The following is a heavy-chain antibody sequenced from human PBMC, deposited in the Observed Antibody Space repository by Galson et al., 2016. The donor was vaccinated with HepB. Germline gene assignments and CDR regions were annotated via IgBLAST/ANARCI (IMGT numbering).Heavy chain of an antibody. CDR3: ASAPGAFYYYYAMDV. Sequence: SLRLSCAASGSTFSSYEMNWVRQAPGKGLEWLSYISSGGGTIYYAGSVKGRFTISRDNAKNSLYLQMSSLRADDTAVYYRASAPGAFYYYYAMDVWGQGTTVTVSS. V-gene: IGHV3-48*03. J-gene: IGHJ6*02. CDR2: ISSGGGTI. CDR1: GSTFSSYE.